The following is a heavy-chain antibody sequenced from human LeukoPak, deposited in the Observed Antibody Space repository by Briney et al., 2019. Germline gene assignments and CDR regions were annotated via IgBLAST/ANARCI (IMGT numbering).Heavy chain of an antibody. D-gene: IGHD3-3*01. Sequence: GSVKVSCKASGYTFTSSGISWVRQAPGQGLEWMGWISAYNGNTNYAQKLKGRVTMTTDTSTSTAYMELRSLRSDDTAVYYCARSYYDFWSGYQHLGRPENNWFDPWGQGNLVTVSS. CDR3: ARSYYDFWSGYQHLGRPENNWFDP. CDR1: GYTFTSSG. J-gene: IGHJ5*02. V-gene: IGHV1-18*01. CDR2: ISAYNGNT.